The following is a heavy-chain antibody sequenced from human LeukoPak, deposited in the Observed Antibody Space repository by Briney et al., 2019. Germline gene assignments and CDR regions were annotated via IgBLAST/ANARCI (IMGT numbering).Heavy chain of an antibody. J-gene: IGHJ4*02. CDR3: ARWRFYDSSGYYYYFDY. CDR1: GFTFSSYW. V-gene: IGHV3-7*05. Sequence: PGGSLRLFCAASGFTFSSYWMSWVRQAPGKGLEWVANIKQDGSEKYYVDSVKGRFTISRDNAKNSLYLQMNSLRAEDTAVYYCARWRFYDSSGYYYYFDYWGQGTLVTVSS. D-gene: IGHD3-22*01. CDR2: IKQDGSEK.